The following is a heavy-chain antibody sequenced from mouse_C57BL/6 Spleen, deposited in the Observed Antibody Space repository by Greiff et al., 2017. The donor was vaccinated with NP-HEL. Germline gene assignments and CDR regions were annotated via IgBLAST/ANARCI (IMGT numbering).Heavy chain of an antibody. Sequence: EVQVVESGGDLVKPGGSLKLSCAASGFTFSSYGMSWVRQTPDKRLEWVATISSGGSYTYYPDSVKGRFTISRDNAKNTLYLQMSSLKSEDTAMYYCARENYYGSSSFAYWGQGTLVTVSA. CDR3: ARENYYGSSSFAY. D-gene: IGHD1-1*01. V-gene: IGHV5-6*01. J-gene: IGHJ3*01. CDR1: GFTFSSYG. CDR2: ISSGGSYT.